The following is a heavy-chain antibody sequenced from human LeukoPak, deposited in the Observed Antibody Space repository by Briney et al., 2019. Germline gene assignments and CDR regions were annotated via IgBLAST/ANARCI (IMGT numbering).Heavy chain of an antibody. Sequence: SETLSLTCTVSGGSISSYYWSWIRQPPGKGLEWIGEINHSGSTNYNPSLKSRVTISVDKSKNQFSLKLSSVTAADTAVYYCAREGAAGFGELSTWGQGTLVTVSS. CDR2: INHSGST. J-gene: IGHJ5*02. D-gene: IGHD3-10*01. V-gene: IGHV4-34*01. CDR3: AREGAAGFGELST. CDR1: GGSISSYY.